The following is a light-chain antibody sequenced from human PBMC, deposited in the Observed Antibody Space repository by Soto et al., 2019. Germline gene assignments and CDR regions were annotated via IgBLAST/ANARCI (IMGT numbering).Light chain of an antibody. V-gene: IGLV2-23*02. Sequence: QSALTQPASVSGSPGQSITISCAGTSSDIGGYNYVSWYQQHPGKAPKVMIYEVSNRPSGVSNRFSGSKSGNTASLTISGLQAEDEADYYCCSYAGSSTYVFGTGTKVAVL. CDR1: SSDIGGYNY. CDR2: EVS. J-gene: IGLJ1*01. CDR3: CSYAGSSTYV.